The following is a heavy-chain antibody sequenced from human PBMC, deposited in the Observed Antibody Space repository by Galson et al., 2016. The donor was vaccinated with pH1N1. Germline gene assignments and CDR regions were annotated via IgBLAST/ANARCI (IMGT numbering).Heavy chain of an antibody. J-gene: IGHJ4*01. CDR2: IDDSGSP. CDR3: AGRTNPDFWSDYSIFDQ. Sequence: ETLSLTCAVYIGSFSGHYWTWIRQSPGKGLEWLGEIDDSGSPNYNPSLMSRVTISVDTSKNQFSLKVTSMTAADTAVYFCAGRTNPDFWSDYSIFDQWGQGTRVTVSS. D-gene: IGHD3-3*01. CDR1: IGSFSGHY. V-gene: IGHV4-34*01.